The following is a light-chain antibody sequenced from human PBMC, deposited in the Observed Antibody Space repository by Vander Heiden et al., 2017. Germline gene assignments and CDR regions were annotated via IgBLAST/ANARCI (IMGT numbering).Light chain of an antibody. CDR1: SSDVGSYHL. V-gene: IGLV2-23*02. CDR2: EVN. CDR3: CSYAGSSTWV. J-gene: IGLJ3*02. Sequence: QSSLTQPASVSGSPGQSLTISCTGTSSDVGSYHLVSWYQQHPGKVPKLMIFEVNKRPSGVSNHFSGSKSGNTASLTISGLQAEDEADYYCCSYAGSSTWVFGEGTKLTF.